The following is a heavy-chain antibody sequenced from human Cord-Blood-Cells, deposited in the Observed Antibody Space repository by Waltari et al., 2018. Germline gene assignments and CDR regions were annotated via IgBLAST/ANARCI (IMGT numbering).Heavy chain of an antibody. CDR3: ARADIVVVPAAPIYYYYGMDV. Sequence: QVQLVQSGAEVKKPGSSVKVSCKASGGTFSSYAISWVRQGPGHGLEWMGGIIPIFGTANYAQKFQGRVTITADESTSTAYMELSSLRSEDTAVYYCARADIVVVPAAPIYYYYGMDVWGQGTTVTVSS. D-gene: IGHD2-2*01. V-gene: IGHV1-69*01. J-gene: IGHJ6*02. CDR1: GGTFSSYA. CDR2: IIPIFGTA.